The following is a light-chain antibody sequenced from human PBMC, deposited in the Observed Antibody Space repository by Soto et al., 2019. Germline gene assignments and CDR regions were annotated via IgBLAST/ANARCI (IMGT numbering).Light chain of an antibody. CDR2: EVT. CDR3: SSFAGGGNPVL. J-gene: IGLJ2*01. Sequence: QSALTQPPSASGSLGQSVTISCTGTSSDVGGYNYVSWHQQHPGKAPKLMIYEVTNRPSGVADRFSGSKSGNTASLTVSGLQAEDEDDYYCSSFAGGGNPVLFGGGTKLTVL. V-gene: IGLV2-8*01. CDR1: SSDVGGYNY.